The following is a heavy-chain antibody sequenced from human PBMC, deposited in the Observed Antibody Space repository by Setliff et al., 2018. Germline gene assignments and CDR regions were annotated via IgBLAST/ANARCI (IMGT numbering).Heavy chain of an antibody. J-gene: IGHJ4*02. V-gene: IGHV4-59*01. D-gene: IGHD1-26*01. CDR2: VYYSGTA. CDR3: AKGGTYRYFDF. CDR1: GGPFSGAS. Sequence: SETLSLTCTVSGGPFSGASIWSWIRQPPGKGLEFIGYVYYSGTAKYDPSLESRAIMSVDASKNQISLKLNSVTAGDTAVYYCAKGGTYRYFDFWGQGVLVTVSS.